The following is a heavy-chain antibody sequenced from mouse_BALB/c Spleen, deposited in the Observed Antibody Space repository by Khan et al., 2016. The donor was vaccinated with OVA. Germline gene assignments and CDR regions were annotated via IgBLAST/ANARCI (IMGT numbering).Heavy chain of an antibody. CDR2: IWSGGST. J-gene: IGHJ4*01. Sequence: VQLQESGPGLVQPSQSLPITCTVSGFSLTSYGVHWVRQSPGKGLEWLGVIWSGGSTDYNAAFISRLSISKDNSKSQVFFKMNSLQANDTAIYYCARIFIGTTDYAMDYWGQGTSVTVSS. CDR1: GFSLTSYG. V-gene: IGHV2-2*02. D-gene: IGHD2-14*01. CDR3: ARIFIGTTDYAMDY.